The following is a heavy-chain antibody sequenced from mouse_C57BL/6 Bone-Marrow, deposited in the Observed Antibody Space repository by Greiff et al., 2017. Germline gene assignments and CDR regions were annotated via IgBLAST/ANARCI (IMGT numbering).Heavy chain of an antibody. Sequence: VQLQQSDAELVKPGASVTISCKVSGYTFTDHTIHWMKQRPEQGLEWIGYIYPRDGSTKYNEKFKGKATLTAEKSSSTAYMQLNSLTSEDSAVYFCARGSGGPLYAMDYWGQGTSVTVSS. V-gene: IGHV1-78*01. J-gene: IGHJ4*01. CDR1: GYTFTDHT. CDR2: IYPRDGST. D-gene: IGHD4-1*01. CDR3: ARGSGGPLYAMDY.